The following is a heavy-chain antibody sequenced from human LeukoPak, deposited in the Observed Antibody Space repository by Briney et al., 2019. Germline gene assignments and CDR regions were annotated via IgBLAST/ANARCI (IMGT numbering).Heavy chain of an antibody. CDR3: ARDSSPMITFGFHY. Sequence: GGSLRLSCAASGFTFSSYAMSWVRQAPGKGLEWVSTISGADGSTYYADSVKGRLTISRDNSKNTLYLQMNSLRAEDTAVYYCARDSSPMITFGFHYRVQGTLVTVSS. D-gene: IGHD3-16*01. CDR1: GFTFSSYA. J-gene: IGHJ4*02. V-gene: IGHV3-23*01. CDR2: ISGADGST.